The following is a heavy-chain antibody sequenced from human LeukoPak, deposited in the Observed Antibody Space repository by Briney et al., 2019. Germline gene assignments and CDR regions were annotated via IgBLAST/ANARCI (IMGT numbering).Heavy chain of an antibody. D-gene: IGHD6-13*01. J-gene: IGHJ4*02. V-gene: IGHV4-34*01. CDR3: ARGEYKSSSWYTFDY. CDR2: INHSGST. CDR1: VGSFSGYY. Sequence: TASETLSLTCAVYVGSFSGYYWRWIRQPPGKGLEWIGEINHSGSTNYNPSLKSRVTISVDTSKNQVSLKLSSVTAADPAVYYCARGEYKSSSWYTFDYWGQGTLVTVSS.